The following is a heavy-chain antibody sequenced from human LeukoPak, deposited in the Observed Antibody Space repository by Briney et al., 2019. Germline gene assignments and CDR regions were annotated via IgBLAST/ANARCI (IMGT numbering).Heavy chain of an antibody. Sequence: GGSLRLSCAASGFTFRSYAMSWVRQAPGKGLEWVSSISGNGGSIHYADSVKGRFTISRDNSKSTLYLHMNSLRAEDTAVYYCAKDIVVVPAAGDYFDYWGQGTLVTVSS. J-gene: IGHJ4*02. V-gene: IGHV3-23*01. CDR2: ISGNGGSI. CDR3: AKDIVVVPAAGDYFDY. CDR1: GFTFRSYA. D-gene: IGHD2-2*01.